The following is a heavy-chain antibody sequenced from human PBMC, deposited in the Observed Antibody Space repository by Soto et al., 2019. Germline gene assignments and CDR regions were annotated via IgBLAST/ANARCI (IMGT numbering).Heavy chain of an antibody. D-gene: IGHD1-1*01. J-gene: IGHJ6*02. Sequence: SVKVSCKASGGTFSSYAISWVRQAPGQGLEWMGGIIPIFGTANYAQKFQGRVTITADESTSTAYMELSSLRSEDTAVYYCARSSTQANEAIYYGMDVWGQGTTVTVSS. CDR2: IIPIFGTA. V-gene: IGHV1-69*13. CDR3: ARSSTQANEAIYYGMDV. CDR1: GGTFSSYA.